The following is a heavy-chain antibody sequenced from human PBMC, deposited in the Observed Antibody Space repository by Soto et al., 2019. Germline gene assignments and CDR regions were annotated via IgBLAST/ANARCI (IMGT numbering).Heavy chain of an antibody. Sequence: EVQLVESGGGLVQPGGSLRLSCAASGFTVSSNYMSWVRQAPGKGLEWVSVIYSGGSTYYADSVKGRFTISRHNSKNTLSLQMNSLRAEDTAVYYCLTINSYGPPGSGYYYGMDVWGQGTKVTVSS. CDR2: IYSGGST. CDR3: LTINSYGPPGSGYYYGMDV. CDR1: GFTVSSNY. V-gene: IGHV3-53*04. D-gene: IGHD5-18*01. J-gene: IGHJ6*02.